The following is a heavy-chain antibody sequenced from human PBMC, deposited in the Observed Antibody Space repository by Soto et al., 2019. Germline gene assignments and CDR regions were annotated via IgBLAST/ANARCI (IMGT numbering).Heavy chain of an antibody. CDR1: GGSFGTSY. Sequence: QVHLQQWGAGLLKPSENLSLTCGVYGGSFGTSYWAWIRQSPEKGLEWIGEINHTGDSNYNPSLKMRVTISLDMSENQFSLRLTPVAAADTAVYYCARVTRFPDAFDIWGQGTPVIVSS. V-gene: IGHV4-34*01. CDR3: ARVTRFPDAFDI. CDR2: INHTGDS. J-gene: IGHJ3*02.